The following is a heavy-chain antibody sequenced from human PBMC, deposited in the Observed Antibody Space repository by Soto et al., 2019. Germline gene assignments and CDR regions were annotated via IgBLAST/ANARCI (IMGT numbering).Heavy chain of an antibody. CDR1: GYTCSSYD. V-gene: IGHV1-8*02. CDR3: ARKSIAATGPWENWFDP. CDR2: MNPNSGNA. J-gene: IGHJ5*02. D-gene: IGHD6-13*01. Sequence: GASVKFSCNASGYTCSSYDINRVRQPTGQGLEWMGWMNPNSGNAGYPQRFQGRVTMTRNTSISTACLELNSLRVEDTAVYYCARKSIAATGPWENWFDPWGQGTLVTVSS.